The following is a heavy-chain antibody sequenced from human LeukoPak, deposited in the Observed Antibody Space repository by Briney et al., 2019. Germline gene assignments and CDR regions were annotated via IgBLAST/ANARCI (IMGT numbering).Heavy chain of an antibody. Sequence: GGSLRLSCAASGFTFSSYEMNWVRQAPGKGLEWVSYISTTGATIHYTDSVKGRFTISRDNAQNSLYLQMNSLRVEDTAVYYCARSTLSFTAYDYLDSWGQGILVTVS. CDR1: GFTFSSYE. V-gene: IGHV3-48*03. CDR2: ISTTGATI. J-gene: IGHJ4*02. D-gene: IGHD5-12*01. CDR3: ARSTLSFTAYDYLDS.